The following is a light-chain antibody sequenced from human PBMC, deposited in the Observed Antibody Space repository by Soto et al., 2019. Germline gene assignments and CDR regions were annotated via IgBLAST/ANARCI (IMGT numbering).Light chain of an antibody. Sequence: QSALTQPASVSGSPGRSITISCTGSSSDVGGYKYVSWYQQYPGKAPKLMIYEVSNRPSGVSNRFSGSKSGNTASLTISGLQAEDEADYYCSSYTSSRTAVFGGGTKLTVL. J-gene: IGLJ2*01. CDR3: SSYTSSRTAV. V-gene: IGLV2-14*01. CDR1: SSDVGGYKY. CDR2: EVS.